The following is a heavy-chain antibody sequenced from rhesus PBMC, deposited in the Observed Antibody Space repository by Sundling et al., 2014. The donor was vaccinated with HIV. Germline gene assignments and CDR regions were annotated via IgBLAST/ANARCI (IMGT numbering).Heavy chain of an antibody. J-gene: IGHJ4*01. D-gene: IGHD4-29*01. CDR3: ARRRGTTVVAFDY. CDR2: IYWDDDK. CDR1: GFSITTPGRG. V-gene: IGHV2-152*01. Sequence: QVTLKESGPALVKATQTLTLTCTFSGFSITTPGRGVAWIRQPPGKALEWLAHIYWDDDKRYSTSLKNRLTISKDTSKNQVVLTMTNMAPVDTATYYCARRRGTTVVAFDYWGQGVLVTVST.